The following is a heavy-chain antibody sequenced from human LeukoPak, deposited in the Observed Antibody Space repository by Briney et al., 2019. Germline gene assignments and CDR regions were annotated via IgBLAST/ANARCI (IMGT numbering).Heavy chain of an antibody. V-gene: IGHV3-64*01. J-gene: IGHJ5*02. Sequence: GGSLRLSCAASGFTFSSYAMHWVRQAPGKGLEYVSAISSNGGSTYYANSVKGRFTISRDNSKNTLYLQMNSLRAEDTAVYYWAKGSELLWFGELWFDPWGQGTLVTVSS. CDR1: GFTFSSYA. D-gene: IGHD3-10*01. CDR3: AKGSELLWFGELWFDP. CDR2: ISSNGGST.